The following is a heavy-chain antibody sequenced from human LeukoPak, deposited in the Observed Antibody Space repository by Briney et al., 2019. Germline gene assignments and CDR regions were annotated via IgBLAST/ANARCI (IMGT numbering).Heavy chain of an antibody. D-gene: IGHD6-13*01. CDR3: AKDRYSSSWYWFDP. Sequence: GRSLRLSCAAFGFTFSSYGMHWVRQAPGKGLEWVAVISYDGSNKYYADSVKGRFTISRDNSKNTLYLQMNSLRAEDTAVYYCAKDRYSSSWYWFDPWGQGTLVTVSS. CDR1: GFTFSSYG. CDR2: ISYDGSNK. J-gene: IGHJ5*02. V-gene: IGHV3-30*18.